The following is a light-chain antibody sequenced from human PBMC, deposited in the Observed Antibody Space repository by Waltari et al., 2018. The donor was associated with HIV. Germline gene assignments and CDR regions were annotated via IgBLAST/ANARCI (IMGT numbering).Light chain of an antibody. CDR1: RSNIGRNT. Sequence: QSVLSQPPSASGTPGQRVTISCSGSRSNIGRNTVHWYQQLPGTAPKLLIYSNSQGPSGVPDRFSGSKSGTSASLAISGLQSEDEAEYYCAAWDDSLTGSHVIFGGGTKLTVL. CDR2: SNS. J-gene: IGLJ2*01. V-gene: IGLV1-44*01. CDR3: AAWDDSLTGSHVI.